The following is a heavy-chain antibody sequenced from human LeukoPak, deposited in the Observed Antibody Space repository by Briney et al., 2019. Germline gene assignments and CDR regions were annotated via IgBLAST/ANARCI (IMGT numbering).Heavy chain of an antibody. V-gene: IGHV3-30*02. Sequence: GGSLRLSCAASGFTFSSYGMHWVRQAPGKGLEWVAFIRFDGSYNSYSDSVKGRFTISRDNSKNTLYLQMNSLRAEDTAVYYCAKVRLGYCSGGSCSRGGTSMDVWGRGTTVTISS. CDR3: AKVRLGYCSGGSCSRGGTSMDV. J-gene: IGHJ6*03. D-gene: IGHD2-15*01. CDR1: GFTFSSYG. CDR2: IRFDGSYN.